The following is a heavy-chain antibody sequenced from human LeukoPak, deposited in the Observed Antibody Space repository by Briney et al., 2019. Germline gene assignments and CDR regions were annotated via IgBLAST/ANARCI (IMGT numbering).Heavy chain of an antibody. J-gene: IGHJ4*02. D-gene: IGHD6-13*01. CDR3: AKDEGQQQLEYYFDY. Sequence: QPGGSLRLSCAASGFTFSSYGMHWVRQAPGKGLEWVAVISYDGSNKYYADSVKGRFTISRDNSKNTLYLQMNSLRAEATAVYYCAKDEGQQQLEYYFDYWGQGTPVTVSS. CDR2: ISYDGSNK. V-gene: IGHV3-30*18. CDR1: GFTFSSYG.